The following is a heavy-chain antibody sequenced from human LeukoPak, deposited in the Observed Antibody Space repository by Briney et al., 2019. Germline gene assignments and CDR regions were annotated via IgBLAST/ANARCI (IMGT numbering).Heavy chain of an antibody. CDR2: IRHDEANS. J-gene: IGHJ4*02. CDR3: AKEYTLSSPLGELDS. CDR1: GFNLNSYA. Sequence: GGSLRLSCAVSGFNLNSYAMHWVRQAPGKGLEWVAVIRHDEANSFYADSVQGRFTISRDTSKKLLYLQMNSLRVEDTAVYYCAKEYTLSSPLGELDSWGQGTLVTVSS. D-gene: IGHD6-6*01. V-gene: IGHV3-30*02.